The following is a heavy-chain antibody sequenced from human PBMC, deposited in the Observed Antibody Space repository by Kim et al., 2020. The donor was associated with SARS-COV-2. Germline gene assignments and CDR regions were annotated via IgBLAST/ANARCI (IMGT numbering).Heavy chain of an antibody. CDR3: AREGIVGATLPVSFDY. J-gene: IGHJ4*02. CDR1: GGTFSSYA. CDR2: IIPIFGTA. D-gene: IGHD1-26*01. Sequence: SVKVSCKASGGTFSSYAISWVRQAPGQGLEWMGGIIPIFGTANYAQKFQGRVTITADESTSTAYMELSSLRSEDTAVYYCAREGIVGATLPVSFDYWGQGTLVTVSS. V-gene: IGHV1-69*13.